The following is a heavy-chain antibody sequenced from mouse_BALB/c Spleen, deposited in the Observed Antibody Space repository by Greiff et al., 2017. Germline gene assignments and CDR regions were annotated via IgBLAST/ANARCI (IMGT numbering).Heavy chain of an antibody. Sequence: EVQLVESGGGLVQPGGSMKLSCVASGFTFSSYWMSWVRQSPEKGLEWVAEIRLKSDNYATNYAESVKGKFTISRDDSKSRLYLQMNSLRAEDTGIYYCTTLIHYYGHYAMDYWGQGTSVTVSS. D-gene: IGHD1-2*01. CDR2: IRLKSDNYAT. CDR3: TTLIHYYGHYAMDY. CDR1: GFTFSSYW. J-gene: IGHJ4*01. V-gene: IGHV6-6*02.